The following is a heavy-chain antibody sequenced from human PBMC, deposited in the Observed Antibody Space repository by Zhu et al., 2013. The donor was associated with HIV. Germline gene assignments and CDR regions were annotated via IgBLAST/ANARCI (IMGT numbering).Heavy chain of an antibody. Sequence: QVQLVQSGAEVKKPGSSVKVSCKASGGTFSSYTISWVRQAPGQGLEWMGGIIPIFGTANYAQKFQGRVTITADESTSTAYMELSSLRSEDTAVYYCARDSYDSSGYYVSFHKTARERYYYYGMDVWGRRDRRSPSP. CDR1: GGTFSSYT. J-gene: IGHJ6*02. V-gene: IGHV1-69*12. CDR2: IIPIFGTA. D-gene: IGHD3-22*01. CDR3: ARDSYDSSGYYVSFHKTARERYYYYGMDV.